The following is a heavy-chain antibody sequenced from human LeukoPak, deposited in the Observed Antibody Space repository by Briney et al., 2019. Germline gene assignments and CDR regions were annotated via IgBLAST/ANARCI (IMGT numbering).Heavy chain of an antibody. CDR2: INHSGST. D-gene: IGHD2-15*01. J-gene: IGHJ6*02. Sequence: SETLSLTCAVYGGSFSGYYWSWIRQPPGKGLEWIGEINHSGSTNYNPSLKSRVTISVDTSKNQFSLKLSSVTAADTAVYYCARGEIVVVVAASYYYYGIDVSGQGTTVTVSS. CDR1: GGSFSGYY. CDR3: ARGEIVVVVAASYYYYGIDV. V-gene: IGHV4-34*01.